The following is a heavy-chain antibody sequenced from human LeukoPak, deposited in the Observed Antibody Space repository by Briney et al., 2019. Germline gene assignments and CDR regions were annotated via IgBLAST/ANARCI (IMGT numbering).Heavy chain of an antibody. CDR2: INHSGST. D-gene: IGHD5-12*01. CDR1: GGSFSGYY. CDR3: ARAVDGYGEYYFDY. J-gene: IGHJ4*02. Sequence: SETLSLTCAVYGGSFSGYYWSWIRQPPGKGLEWIGEINHSGSTNYNPSLKSRVTISVDTSKNQFSLKLSSVTAADTAVYYCARAVDGYGEYYFDYWGQGTLVTVSS. V-gene: IGHV4-34*01.